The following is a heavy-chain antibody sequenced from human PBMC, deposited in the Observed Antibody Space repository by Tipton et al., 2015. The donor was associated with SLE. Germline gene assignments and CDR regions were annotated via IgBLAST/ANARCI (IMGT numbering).Heavy chain of an antibody. D-gene: IGHD3-10*01. J-gene: IGHJ3*01. V-gene: IGHV3-9*01. CDR1: GFTFHDYA. CDR3: AKDMGDKIVIIPAAADGFDH. Sequence: SLRLSCAASGFTFHDYAMHWVRQAPGKGLEWVSGINWSSGNIGYADSVKGRFSISRDNAKNSLYLQMNSLRVEYTALYYCAKDMGDKIVIIPAAADGFDHSLHGTMVTVSS. CDR2: INWSSGNI.